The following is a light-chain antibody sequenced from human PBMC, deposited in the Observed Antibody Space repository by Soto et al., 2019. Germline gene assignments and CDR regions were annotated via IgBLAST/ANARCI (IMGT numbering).Light chain of an antibody. J-gene: IGKJ4*01. CDR2: DAS. Sequence: DIQMTQSPSSLSASVGDRVTITCQASQDINNYLNWYQQKPGKAPKLLIYDASDLETGVPSRFTGSGSGTDFSFTISSLQPEDMATYYWQQYGNLVTFGGGTKVEIK. CDR3: QQYGNLVT. V-gene: IGKV1-33*01. CDR1: QDINNY.